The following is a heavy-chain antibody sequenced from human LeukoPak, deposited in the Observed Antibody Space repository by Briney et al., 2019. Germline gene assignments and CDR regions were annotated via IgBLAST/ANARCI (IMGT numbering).Heavy chain of an antibody. D-gene: IGHD2-15*01. Sequence: PGGSLRLSCAASGFTFDDYAMHWVRQAPGKGLEWVSGISWNSGSIGYADSVKGRFTISRDNAKNSLYLQMNSLTAEDTAIYSCARPRLEYCSGGSCFDAFDIWGQGTMVTVSS. CDR3: ARPRLEYCSGGSCFDAFDI. CDR2: ISWNSGSI. J-gene: IGHJ3*02. V-gene: IGHV3-9*01. CDR1: GFTFDDYA.